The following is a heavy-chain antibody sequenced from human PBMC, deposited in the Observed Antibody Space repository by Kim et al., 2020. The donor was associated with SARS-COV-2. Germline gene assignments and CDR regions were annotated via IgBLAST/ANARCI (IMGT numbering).Heavy chain of an antibody. J-gene: IGHJ4*02. V-gene: IGHV3-11*06. D-gene: IGHD6-19*01. CDR3: ARGGSSGWYLSLY. Sequence: YADSVKGRFTISRDNAKNSLYLQMNSLRAEDTAVYYCARGGSSGWYLSLYWGQGTLVTVSS.